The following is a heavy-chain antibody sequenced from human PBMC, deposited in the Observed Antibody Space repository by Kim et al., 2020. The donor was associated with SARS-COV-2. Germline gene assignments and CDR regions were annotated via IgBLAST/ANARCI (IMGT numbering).Heavy chain of an antibody. J-gene: IGHJ6*02. D-gene: IGHD3-10*01. CDR3: ARDRVVRDPYYGMDV. V-gene: IGHV3-21*01. Sequence: DSVKGRFTISRDNAKNSLYLQKNSLRAEDTAVYYCARDRVVRDPYYGMDVWGQGTTVTVSS.